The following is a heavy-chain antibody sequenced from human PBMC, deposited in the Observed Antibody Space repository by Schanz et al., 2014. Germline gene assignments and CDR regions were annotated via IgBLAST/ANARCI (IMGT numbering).Heavy chain of an antibody. D-gene: IGHD1-7*01. J-gene: IGHJ4*02. CDR1: GFTVSDHY. Sequence: LVESGGGVVQPGRSLRLSCAVSGFTVSDHYMDWVRQAPGKGLEWLGRVRNRRNSDIIEYAASVEGRFTISRDESKNSVYLQMNSLQTDDTAVYYCFSMHYGNSVYWGQGTLVTVSS. CDR3: FSMHYGNSVY. V-gene: IGHV3-72*01. CDR2: VRNRRNSDII.